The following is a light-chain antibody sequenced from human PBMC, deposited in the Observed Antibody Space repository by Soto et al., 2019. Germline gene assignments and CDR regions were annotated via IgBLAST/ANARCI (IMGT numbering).Light chain of an antibody. Sequence: EIVLTQSPGTLSLSPGERATLSCRASQSVSRYLAWYQQKPGQAPRLLIYGASSRATGIPDRFSGSGSGTDFTLTISRLEPEDCAVYYCQQYGSSPWTFGQGTQVEIK. CDR2: GAS. CDR3: QQYGSSPWT. V-gene: IGKV3-20*01. CDR1: QSVSRY. J-gene: IGKJ1*01.